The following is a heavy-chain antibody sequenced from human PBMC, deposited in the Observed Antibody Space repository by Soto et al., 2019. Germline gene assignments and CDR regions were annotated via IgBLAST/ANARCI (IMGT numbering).Heavy chain of an antibody. D-gene: IGHD3-3*01. V-gene: IGHV3-30*18. CDR1: GFTFSSYG. Sequence: QVQLVESGGGVVQPGRSLRLSCAASGFTFSSYGMHWVRQAPGKGLEWVAVISYDGSNKYYADSVKGRFTISRDNSKNTLYLQMNSLRAEETAVYYCANAPSLTYYDFWSGYYRLGGDYWGQGTLVTVSS. J-gene: IGHJ4*02. CDR3: ANAPSLTYYDFWSGYYRLGGDY. CDR2: ISYDGSNK.